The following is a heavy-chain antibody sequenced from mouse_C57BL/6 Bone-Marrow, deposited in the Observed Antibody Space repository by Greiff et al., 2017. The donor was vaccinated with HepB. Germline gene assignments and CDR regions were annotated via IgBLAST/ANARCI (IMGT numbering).Heavy chain of an antibody. CDR1: GYAFTNYL. V-gene: IGHV1-54*01. CDR3: AREGYFDV. Sequence: QVQLQQSGAELVRPGTSVKVSCKASGYAFTNYLIEWVKQRPEQGLEWIGVINPGSGGTNYNEKFKGKATLTADKSSSTAYMQLSSLTSEDSAVYFCAREGYFDVWGTGTTVTVSS. CDR2: INPGSGGT. J-gene: IGHJ1*03.